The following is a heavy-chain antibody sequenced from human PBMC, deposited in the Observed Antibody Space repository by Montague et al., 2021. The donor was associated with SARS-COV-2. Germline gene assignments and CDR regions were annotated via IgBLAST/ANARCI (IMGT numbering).Heavy chain of an antibody. Sequence: SETLSLTCTVSGGSITVSRYDWGWIRQPPGKGLEWIGSVHYTGTTSYNASLKSRLTISVDTSENQFSLKMTSVTASDTAVYHCARHRANAGSFDIWGQGTMVTVPS. CDR2: VHYTGTT. CDR3: ARHRANAGSFDI. CDR1: GGSITVSRYD. V-gene: IGHV4-39*01. J-gene: IGHJ3*02. D-gene: IGHD1-1*01.